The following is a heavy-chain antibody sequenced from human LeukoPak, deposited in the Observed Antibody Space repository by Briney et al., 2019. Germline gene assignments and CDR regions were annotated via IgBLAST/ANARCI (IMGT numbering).Heavy chain of an antibody. V-gene: IGHV4-59*08. Sequence: SETLSLTCTVSGGSISSYYWSWIRQPPGKGLEWIGYIYYSGSTKYNPSLKSRVNISVDTSKNQFSLKLNSVTAADTAVYYCAKAPNILYYDFWSGQDYWGQGTLVTVSS. CDR3: AKAPNILYYDFWSGQDY. CDR2: IYYSGST. D-gene: IGHD3-3*01. J-gene: IGHJ4*02. CDR1: GGSISSYY.